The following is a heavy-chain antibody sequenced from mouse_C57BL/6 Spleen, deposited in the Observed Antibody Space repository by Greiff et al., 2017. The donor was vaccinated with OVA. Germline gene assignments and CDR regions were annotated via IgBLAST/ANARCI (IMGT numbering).Heavy chain of an antibody. D-gene: IGHD3-2*02. Sequence: EVKLVESGAELVRPGASVKLSCTASGFNIKDDYMHWVKQRPEQGLEWIGWIDPENGDTEYASKFQGKATITADTSSNTAYLQLSSLTSEDTAVYYCTTGQLRLQDYWGQGTTLTVSS. V-gene: IGHV14-4*01. CDR2: IDPENGDT. J-gene: IGHJ2*01. CDR1: GFNIKDDY. CDR3: TTGQLRLQDY.